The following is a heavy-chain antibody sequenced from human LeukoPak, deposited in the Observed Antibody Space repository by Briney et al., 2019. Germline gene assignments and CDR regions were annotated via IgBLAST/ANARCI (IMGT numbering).Heavy chain of an antibody. D-gene: IGHD1-26*01. J-gene: IGHJ6*03. CDR1: GGTFSSYA. CDR3: ARDGRIVGATGYPLLWGYYYYMDA. CDR2: IIPIFGTA. Sequence: SVKVSCRAFGGTFSSYAISWVRQAPGQGLEWMGGIIPIFGTANYAQKFQGRVTITTDESTSTAYMELSSLRSEDTAVYYCARDGRIVGATGYPLLWGYYYYMDAWGKGTTVTVSS. V-gene: IGHV1-69*05.